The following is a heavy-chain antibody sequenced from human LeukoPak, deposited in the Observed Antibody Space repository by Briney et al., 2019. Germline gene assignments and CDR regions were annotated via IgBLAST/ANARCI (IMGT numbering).Heavy chain of an antibody. CDR3: ARKRPNYFDY. CDR1: GFTFSSYG. CDR2: ISYDGSNK. J-gene: IGHJ4*02. V-gene: IGHV3-30*03. Sequence: GGSLRLSCAASGFTFSSYGMHWVRQAPGKGLEWVAVISYDGSNKYYADSVKGRFTISRDNSKNTLYLQMNSLRAEDTALYYCARKRPNYFDYWGQGTLVTVSS.